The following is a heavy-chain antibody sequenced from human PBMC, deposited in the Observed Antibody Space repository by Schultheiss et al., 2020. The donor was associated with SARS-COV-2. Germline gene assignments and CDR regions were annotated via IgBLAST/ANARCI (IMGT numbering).Heavy chain of an antibody. V-gene: IGHV3-23*01. D-gene: IGHD4-17*01. CDR2: ISGSGGST. CDR1: GFTFSSYA. CDR3: ARDYGDYLDY. Sequence: GGSLRLSCAASGFTFSSYAMSWVRQAPGKGLEWVSAISGSGGSTYYADSVKGRFTISRDNAKNSLYLQMNSLRAEDTAVYYCARDYGDYLDYWGQGTLVTVSS. J-gene: IGHJ4*02.